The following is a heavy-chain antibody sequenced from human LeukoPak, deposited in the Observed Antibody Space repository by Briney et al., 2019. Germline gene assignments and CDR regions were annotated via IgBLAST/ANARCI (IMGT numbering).Heavy chain of an antibody. CDR2: INHSGST. V-gene: IGHV4-34*01. J-gene: IGHJ4*02. D-gene: IGHD4-17*01. Sequence: SETLSLTCAVYGGSFSGYYWSWIRQPPGKGLEWIGEINHSGSTNYNPSLKSRVTISVDTPKNQFSLKLSSVTAADTAVYYCARWNGDYTLYYFDYWGQGTLVTVSS. CDR1: GGSFSGYY. CDR3: ARWNGDYTLYYFDY.